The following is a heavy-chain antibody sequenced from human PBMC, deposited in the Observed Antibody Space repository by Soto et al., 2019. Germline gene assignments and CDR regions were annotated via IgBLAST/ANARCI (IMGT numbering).Heavy chain of an antibody. J-gene: IGHJ4*02. V-gene: IGHV4-30-2*01. D-gene: IGHD3-10*01. Sequence: QLQLQESGSGLVRPSQTLSLTCTVSGASIGSGSYSWNWIRQPPGKGLEWIGYLHHRGDTYFNPSLRRRFSISVDRSNTQSSLKLISVTAADTAVYSCARFPLWFGELDYWGQGALVTVSS. CDR2: LHHRGDT. CDR1: GASIGSGSYS. CDR3: ARFPLWFGELDY.